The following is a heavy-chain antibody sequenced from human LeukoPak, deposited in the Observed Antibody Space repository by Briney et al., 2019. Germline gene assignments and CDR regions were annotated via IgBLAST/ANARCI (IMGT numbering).Heavy chain of an antibody. CDR1: GFTFSSYA. D-gene: IGHD3-10*02. J-gene: IGHJ3*02. CDR3: ARVFGELSINAFDI. CDR2: ISYDGSNK. V-gene: IGHV3-30-3*01. Sequence: PGGSLRLSCAASGFTFSSYAMHWVRQAPGKGLEWVAVISYDGSNKYYADSVKGRFTISRDNSKNTLYLQMNSLRAEDTAVYYCARVFGELSINAFDIWGLGTMVTVSS.